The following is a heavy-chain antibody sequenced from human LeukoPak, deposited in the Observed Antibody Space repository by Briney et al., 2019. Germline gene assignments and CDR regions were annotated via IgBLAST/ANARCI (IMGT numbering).Heavy chain of an antibody. D-gene: IGHD3-22*01. Sequence: GGSLRLSCAASGFTVIRNYMSWVRQAPGKGLEWVSGIIGSGDSTYYVDSVKGRFTISRDNSKNTLYLQMNSLRAEDTAVYYCAKVSSSGGEFDYWGQGTLVTVSS. CDR1: GFTVIRNY. CDR3: AKVSSSGGEFDY. CDR2: IIGSGDST. J-gene: IGHJ4*02. V-gene: IGHV3-23*01.